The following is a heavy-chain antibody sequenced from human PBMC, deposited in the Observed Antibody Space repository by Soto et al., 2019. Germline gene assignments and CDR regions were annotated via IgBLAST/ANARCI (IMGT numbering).Heavy chain of an antibody. V-gene: IGHV3-7*03. D-gene: IGHD3-3*01. CDR3: ARDVSSEYASILDV. CDR1: GFTFSSYA. J-gene: IGHJ4*02. CDR2: IKEDGSVK. Sequence: GGSLRLSCAASGFTFSSYAMSWVRQAPGKGLEWVASIKEDGSVKNYADSVKGRFTVSRDNVKRAMFLQMTSVRVDDTAVYFCARDVSSEYASILDVWGRGARVTVSS.